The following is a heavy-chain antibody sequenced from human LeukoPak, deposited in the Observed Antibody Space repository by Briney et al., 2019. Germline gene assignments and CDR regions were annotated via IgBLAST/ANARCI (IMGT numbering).Heavy chain of an antibody. CDR1: GFTFSSFW. CDR2: INSVGSST. J-gene: IGHJ5*02. Sequence: QPGGTLRLSCAASGFTFSSFWMHWVRHAPGKGLVWVSRINSVGSSTSYADSVKGRFTISRDNAKNTLYLQMNSLRAEDTAVYYCARGLNSGSQAWGQGTLVTVSS. V-gene: IGHV3-74*01. D-gene: IGHD1-26*01. CDR3: ARGLNSGSQA.